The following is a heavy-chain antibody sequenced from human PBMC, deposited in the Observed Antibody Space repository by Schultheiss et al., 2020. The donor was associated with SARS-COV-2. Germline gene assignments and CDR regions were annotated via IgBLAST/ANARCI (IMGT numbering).Heavy chain of an antibody. Sequence: GGSLRLSCAASGFTFDDYTMHWVRQAPGKGLEWVSLISWDGGSTYYADSVKGRFTISRDNAKNSLYLQMNSLRAEDTALYYCAKEGYSYASRAFDIWGQGTMVTVSS. CDR1: GFTFDDYT. V-gene: IGHV3-43*01. CDR2: ISWDGGST. CDR3: AKEGYSYASRAFDI. D-gene: IGHD5-18*01. J-gene: IGHJ3*02.